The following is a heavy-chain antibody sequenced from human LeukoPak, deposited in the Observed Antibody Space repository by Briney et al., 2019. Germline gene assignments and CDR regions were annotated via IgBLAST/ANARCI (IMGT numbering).Heavy chain of an antibody. CDR2: ISGSGGST. V-gene: IGHV3-23*01. D-gene: IGHD6-13*01. J-gene: IGHJ4*02. Sequence: GGSLRLSCAASGFTFSSYAMSWVRQAPGKGLEWVSAISGSGGSTYYADSVKGRFTISRDNAKNSVYLEMNSLRAEDTAVYYCARDESSWYQILDYWGQGTLVTVSS. CDR1: GFTFSSYA. CDR3: ARDESSWYQILDY.